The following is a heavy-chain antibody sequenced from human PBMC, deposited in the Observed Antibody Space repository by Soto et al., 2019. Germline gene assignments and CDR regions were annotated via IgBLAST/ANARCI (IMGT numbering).Heavy chain of an antibody. Sequence: PSETLSLTCTVSGGSISSSSYYWSWIRQPPGKGLEWIGYIYNIGSTYYNPSLKSRVTISVDRSKNQFSLKLSSVTAADTAVYYCARGRKTFDPWGQGTLVTVSS. CDR2: IYNIGST. CDR1: GGSISSSSYY. V-gene: IGHV4-61*05. CDR3: ARGRKTFDP. J-gene: IGHJ5*02.